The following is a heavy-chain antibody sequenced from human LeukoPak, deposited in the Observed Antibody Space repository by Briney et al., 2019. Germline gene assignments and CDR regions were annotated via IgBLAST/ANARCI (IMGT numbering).Heavy chain of an antibody. CDR3: ASGVPLGYCTNGVCRDWFDP. D-gene: IGHD2-8*01. V-gene: IGHV1-2*02. CDR1: GYTFTAYS. J-gene: IGHJ5*02. CDR2: INPNSGGT. Sequence: ASVKVSCKASGYTFTAYSMHWVRQAPGQGLEWMGWINPNSGGTNYAQKFQGRVTMTRDTSISTAYMELSGLRSDDTAVYYCASGVPLGYCTNGVCRDWFDPWGQGTLVTVSS.